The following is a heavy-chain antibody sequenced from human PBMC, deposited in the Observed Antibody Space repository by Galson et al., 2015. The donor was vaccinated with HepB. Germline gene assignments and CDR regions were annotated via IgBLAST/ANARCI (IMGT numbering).Heavy chain of an antibody. Sequence: SVKVSCKASGYSFTIYNVHWVRQAPGQRLEWMGWVNTGNGNTKYSQKFRDRVTLTRDTSATTAYMELSSLEFEDTAVYYCARGGQWPQSYYFDYWGRGTLVTVSS. CDR2: VNTGNGNT. CDR3: ARGGQWPQSYYFDY. J-gene: IGHJ4*02. V-gene: IGHV1-3*04. D-gene: IGHD5-24*01. CDR1: GYSFTIYN.